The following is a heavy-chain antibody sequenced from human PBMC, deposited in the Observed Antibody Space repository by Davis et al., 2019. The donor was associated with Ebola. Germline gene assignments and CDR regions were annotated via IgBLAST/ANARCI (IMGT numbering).Heavy chain of an antibody. D-gene: IGHD6-19*01. CDR1: GGSISSGGYY. Sequence: SETLSLTCTVSGGSISSGGYYWSWIRQPPGKGLEWIGSMYYSGNTYYNPSLKSRVTISIDPSKNQFSLKLTSVTAADSAVYYCATQLAVAGSGDYFDHWGQGALVTVSS. V-gene: IGHV4-39*01. J-gene: IGHJ4*02. CDR3: ATQLAVAGSGDYFDH. CDR2: MYYSGNT.